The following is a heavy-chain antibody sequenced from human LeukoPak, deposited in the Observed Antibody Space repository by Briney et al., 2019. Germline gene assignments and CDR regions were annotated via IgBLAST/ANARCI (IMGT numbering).Heavy chain of an antibody. Sequence: PSETLSLTCTVSGGSVSSGSYYWNCIRQPPGKGLEWIGFIYDSGSTNYNPSLYSRLTISVDTSKNQFSLKLTSATAADTAVYYCARDRRGYGSFDSWGQGTLVTVSS. CDR1: GGSVSSGSYY. CDR2: IYDSGST. V-gene: IGHV4-61*01. J-gene: IGHJ4*02. D-gene: IGHD5-18*01. CDR3: ARDRRGYGSFDS.